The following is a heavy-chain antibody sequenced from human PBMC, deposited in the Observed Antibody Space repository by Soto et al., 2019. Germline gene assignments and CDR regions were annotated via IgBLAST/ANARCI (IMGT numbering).Heavy chain of an antibody. D-gene: IGHD3-9*01. V-gene: IGHV1-3*01. CDR1: GYTFSSYG. CDR2: INAGNGNT. CDR3: ARAAPPDYDILTGYYNAYYFDY. J-gene: IGHJ4*02. Sequence: ASVKVSCKASGYTFSSYGISWVRQAPGQRLEWMGWINAGNGNTKYSQKFQGRVTITRDTSASTAYMELSSLRSEDTAVYYCARAAPPDYDILTGYYNAYYFDYWGQGTLVTVSS.